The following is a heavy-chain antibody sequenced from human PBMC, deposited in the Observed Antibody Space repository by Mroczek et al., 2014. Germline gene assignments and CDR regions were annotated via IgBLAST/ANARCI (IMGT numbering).Heavy chain of an antibody. CDR3: ARDRGFWSTGYYYYYMDV. CDR2: IYTSGST. V-gene: IGHV4-61*02. D-gene: IGHD3-3*01. CDR1: GGSISSGSYY. Sequence: QVQLQESGPGLVKPSQTLSLTCTVSGGSISSGSYYWSWIRQPAGKGLEWIGRIYTSGSTNYNPSLKSRVTMSVDTSKNQFSLKLSSVTAADTAVYYCARDRGFWSTGYYYYYMDVWGKGTTVTVSS. J-gene: IGHJ6*03.